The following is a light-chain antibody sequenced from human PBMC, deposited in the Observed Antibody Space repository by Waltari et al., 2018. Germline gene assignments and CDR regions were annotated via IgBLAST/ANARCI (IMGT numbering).Light chain of an antibody. Sequence: DIQMTQSPSTLSASVGDTVTITCRASQSVSWLAWYQQKPGEAPKLLIYEASTLERGVPSRFSGRGSGTEFTLTIGSLQPDDFATFFCQQYDTYSPHSFGQGTKLEIK. J-gene: IGKJ2*03. CDR2: EAS. V-gene: IGKV1-5*03. CDR1: QSVSW. CDR3: QQYDTYSPHS.